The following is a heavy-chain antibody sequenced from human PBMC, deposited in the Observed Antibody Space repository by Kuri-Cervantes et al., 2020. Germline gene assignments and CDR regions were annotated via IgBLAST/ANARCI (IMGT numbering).Heavy chain of an antibody. D-gene: IGHD1-14*01. Sequence: GESLKISCAASGFTFSDYGMHWVRQAPGKGLGWVAVIWFDGSNKYYADSVKGRLTISRDNSMSTLYLQMNSLRVEDTAVYYCARVPEVEGCYWGQGTLVTVSS. V-gene: IGHV3-33*01. CDR2: IWFDGSNK. J-gene: IGHJ4*02. CDR1: GFTFSDYG. CDR3: ARVPEVEGCY.